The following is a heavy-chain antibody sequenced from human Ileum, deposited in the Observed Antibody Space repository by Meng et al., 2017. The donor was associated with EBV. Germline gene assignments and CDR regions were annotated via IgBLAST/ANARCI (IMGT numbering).Heavy chain of an antibody. Sequence: VSLQGPVPCWFTLSKTWAPLSVCPGLPTRSGPSPWSWIRQLPGKGLEWIGLNDSGGSPYSNPSLKSRVTMSIDTSNNQFSLRLFSVTAADTAVYYCATYEKGAAGKGYWGQGTLVTVSS. V-gene: IGHV4-30-4*01. CDR1: GLPTRSGPSP. CDR3: ATYEKGAAGKGY. D-gene: IGHD6-13*01. CDR2: NDSGGSP. J-gene: IGHJ4*02.